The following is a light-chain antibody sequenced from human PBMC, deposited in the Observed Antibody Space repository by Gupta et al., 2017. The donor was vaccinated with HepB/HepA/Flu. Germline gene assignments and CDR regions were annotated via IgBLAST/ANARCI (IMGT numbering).Light chain of an antibody. CDR2: GNN. CDR1: SSNIGAGYD. CDR3: QSYDISLSTSGV. J-gene: IGLJ2*01. V-gene: IGLV1-40*01. Sequence: QSVLTQPPSVSGAPGQRVTISCTGSSSNIGAGYDVHWYRQLPGTAPKLLIYGNNNRPSGVPDRFSGSKSGTSASLAITGLQAEDEADYYCQSYDISLSTSGVFGGGTKVTVL.